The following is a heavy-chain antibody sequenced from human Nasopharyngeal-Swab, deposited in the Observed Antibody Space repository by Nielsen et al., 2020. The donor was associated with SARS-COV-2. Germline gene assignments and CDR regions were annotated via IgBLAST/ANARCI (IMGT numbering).Heavy chain of an antibody. CDR2: ISSSSSTI. V-gene: IGHV3-11*04. CDR1: GFTFSDYY. Sequence: GESLKISCAASGFTFSDYYMSWIRQAPGKGLEWVSYISSSSSTIYYADSVKGRFTISRDNAKNSLYLQMNSLRDEDTAVYYCARKGYCSGGSCKPLDYWGQGTLVTVSS. D-gene: IGHD2-15*01. CDR3: ARKGYCSGGSCKPLDY. J-gene: IGHJ4*02.